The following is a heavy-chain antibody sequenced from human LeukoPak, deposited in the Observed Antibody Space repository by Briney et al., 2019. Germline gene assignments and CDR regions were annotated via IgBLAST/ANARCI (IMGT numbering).Heavy chain of an antibody. CDR1: GSTFSSYG. D-gene: IGHD5-18*01. CDR3: AKGHRGYSYGYDY. CDR2: IRYDGSNK. V-gene: IGHV3-30*02. J-gene: IGHJ4*02. Sequence: GGSLRLSCAASGSTFSSYGMHWVRQAPGKGLEWVAFIRYDGSNKYYADSVKGRFTISRDNSKNTLYLQMNSLRAEDTAVYYCAKGHRGYSYGYDYWGQGTLVTVSS.